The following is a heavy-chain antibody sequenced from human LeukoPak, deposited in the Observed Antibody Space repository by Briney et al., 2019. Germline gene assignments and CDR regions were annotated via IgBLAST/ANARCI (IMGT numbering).Heavy chain of an antibody. CDR1: GGXVSSGSFY. D-gene: IGHD2-21*02. V-gene: IGHV4-61*01. CDR2: IYYSGST. Sequence: SETLSLTCTVSGGXVSSGSFYWSWIRQPPGKGLEWIGYIYYSGSTNYNPSLKSRVTISVDTSKNQFSLKVTSVTAADTAVYYCARETAASDAFDIWGQGTMVTVSS. J-gene: IGHJ3*02. CDR3: ARETAASDAFDI.